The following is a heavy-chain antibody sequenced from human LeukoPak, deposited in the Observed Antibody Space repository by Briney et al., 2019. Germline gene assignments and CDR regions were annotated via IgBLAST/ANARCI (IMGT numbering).Heavy chain of an antibody. Sequence: GGSLRLSCAASGFTFSSYWMSWVRQAPGKGLEWVANIKQDGSEKYYVDSVKGRFTISRDNAKNPLYLQMNSLRAEDTAVYYCARDSEVGYSNYVFYYWGQGTLVTVSS. CDR3: ARDSEVGYSNYVFYY. V-gene: IGHV3-7*01. CDR2: IKQDGSEK. J-gene: IGHJ4*02. CDR1: GFTFSSYW. D-gene: IGHD4-11*01.